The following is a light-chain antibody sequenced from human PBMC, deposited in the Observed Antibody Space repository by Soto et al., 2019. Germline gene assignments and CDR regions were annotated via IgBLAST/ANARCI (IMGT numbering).Light chain of an antibody. CDR2: NNL. J-gene: IGLJ1*01. V-gene: IGLV1-40*01. CDR3: QSFDSSLRAYV. Sequence: QSVLTQPPSVSGGPGQRVTISCTGSSSNFGAGYEVHWYKQLPGAAPTLVIFNNLNRPTGVPERFSGSKSGTSASLVISGLQAEDEADYYCQSFDSSLRAYVFGSGTKLTVL. CDR1: SSNFGAGYE.